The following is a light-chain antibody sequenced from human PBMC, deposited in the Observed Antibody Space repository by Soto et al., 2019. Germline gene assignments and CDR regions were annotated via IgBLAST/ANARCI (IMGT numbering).Light chain of an antibody. Sequence: SYELTQTSSVSVAPGQTATMTCGGDNIGSKRVFWYQQKAGQAPVVVDYDDRDRPAGIPERVSGSKPANSATLIISRVEAGDEAAYYCQVWDSSRDQSVFGGGTQLTVL. J-gene: IGLJ3*02. CDR1: NIGSKR. CDR2: DDR. V-gene: IGLV3-21*02. CDR3: QVWDSSRDQSV.